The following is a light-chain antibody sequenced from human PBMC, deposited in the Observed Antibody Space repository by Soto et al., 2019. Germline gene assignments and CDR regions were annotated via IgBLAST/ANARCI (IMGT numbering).Light chain of an antibody. Sequence: DIQMTQSPSSLSASVGDRVTVTCQASQDINIYLNWYQHKPGKAPKLLIYDASNLETGVPSRFSESGSGKFFSFTISTQPPKDIAKYSFQKFHSPPFFFGPGTKLDLK. V-gene: IGKV1-33*01. CDR1: QDINIY. CDR2: DAS. J-gene: IGKJ3*01. CDR3: QKFHSPPFF.